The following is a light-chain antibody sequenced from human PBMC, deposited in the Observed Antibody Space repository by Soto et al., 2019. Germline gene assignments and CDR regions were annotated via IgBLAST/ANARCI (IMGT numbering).Light chain of an antibody. Sequence: DIQMTQSPSSLSSSVGDRVTITCQASQGISNNLPWYQVKPGSAPKLLIYDASNLETGVPSRFSGSGSGTDFTFTINSLQPEDVATYYCQQYGDLPRTFGQGTKVQIK. CDR2: DAS. V-gene: IGKV1-33*01. CDR3: QQYGDLPRT. CDR1: QGISNN. J-gene: IGKJ2*01.